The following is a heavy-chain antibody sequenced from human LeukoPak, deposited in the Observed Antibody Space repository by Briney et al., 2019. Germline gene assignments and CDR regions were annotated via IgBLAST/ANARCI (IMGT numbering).Heavy chain of an antibody. CDR2: INAGNGNT. J-gene: IGHJ5*02. D-gene: IGHD3-10*01. V-gene: IGHV1-3*01. CDR1: GYTFTSYA. Sequence: GASVKVSCKASGYTFTSYAMHWVRQAPGQRLEWMGWINAGNGNTKYSQKFQGRVTITRDTSASTAYMELSSLRSEDTAVYYCARGPLMVRGVRGWFDPWSQGTLVTVSS. CDR3: ARGPLMVRGVRGWFDP.